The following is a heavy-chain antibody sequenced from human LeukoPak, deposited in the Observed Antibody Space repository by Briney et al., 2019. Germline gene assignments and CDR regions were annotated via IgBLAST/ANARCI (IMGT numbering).Heavy chain of an antibody. CDR2: ISYDGSNK. J-gene: IGHJ4*02. V-gene: IGHV3-30*04. CDR3: ARGKYSSSWYFDY. D-gene: IGHD6-13*01. CDR1: GFTFSSYA. Sequence: PGGSLRLSCAASGFTFSSYAMHWVRQAPGKGLEWVAVISYDGSNKCYADSVKGRFTISRDNSKNTLYLQMNSLRAEDTAVYYCARGKYSSSWYFDYWGQGTLVTVSS.